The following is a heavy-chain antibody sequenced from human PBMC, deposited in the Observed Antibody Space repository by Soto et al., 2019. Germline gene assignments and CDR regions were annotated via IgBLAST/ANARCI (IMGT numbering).Heavy chain of an antibody. CDR2: IYHSGTT. J-gene: IGHJ4*02. CDR1: GGSISSTNW. Sequence: QVQLQESGPGLVKPSGTLSLTCAVSGGSISSTNWWSWVRQPPGKGLEWIGEIYHSGTTNYNPSLKSRVIISVDTSKNQFSLILSPVTAADSAVYYCAKLDGGGYWGQGTLVTVSS. V-gene: IGHV4-4*02. CDR3: AKLDGGGY. D-gene: IGHD2-15*01.